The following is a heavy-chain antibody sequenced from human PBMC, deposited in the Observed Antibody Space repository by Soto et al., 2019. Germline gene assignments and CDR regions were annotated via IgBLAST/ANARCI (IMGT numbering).Heavy chain of an antibody. V-gene: IGHV4-59*01. CDR1: GGSIRNYY. CDR3: AKDSGYNYGYFRWFDP. Sequence: SETLCLSCTVSGGSIRNYYWRWVRQPPGRGLEWIGHIFYSGSTNYNPALKSRVTISVDTSKSQFSLKLSSVTAADTAVYYCAKDSGYNYGYFRWFDPWGQGTLVTVS. J-gene: IGHJ5*02. CDR2: IFYSGST. D-gene: IGHD5-18*01.